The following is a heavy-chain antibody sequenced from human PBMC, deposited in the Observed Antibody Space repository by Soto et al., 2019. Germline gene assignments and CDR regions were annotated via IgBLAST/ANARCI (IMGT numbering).Heavy chain of an antibody. J-gene: IGHJ4*02. CDR2: IYHSGST. V-gene: IGHV4-61*08. CDR1: GGSVSNDAYY. CDR3: SRLGIGWEFPFDY. Sequence: QVQLQESGPGLVKPSETLSLTCIVSGGSVSNDAYYWSWIRQPPGKGLEWIGYIYHSGSTYYNPSLKSRVPISANTSAKQFSLKVSSVTAADTAVYYCSRLGIGWEFPFDYWGQGTLVNVSS. D-gene: IGHD1-26*01.